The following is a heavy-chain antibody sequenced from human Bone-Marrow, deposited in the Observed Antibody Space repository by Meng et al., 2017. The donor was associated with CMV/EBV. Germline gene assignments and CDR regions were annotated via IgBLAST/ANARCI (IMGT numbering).Heavy chain of an antibody. D-gene: IGHD3-10*01. V-gene: IGHV4-61*01. CDR2: IYYSGST. J-gene: IGHJ2*01. Sequence: GSLRLSCTVSGGSVSSGSYYWSWIRQPPGKGLEWIGYIYYSGSTNYNPSLKSRVTISVDTSKNQFSLKLSSVTAADTAVYYCARERGPRYFDLWGRGTLVTVSS. CDR3: ARERGPRYFDL. CDR1: GGSVSSGSYY.